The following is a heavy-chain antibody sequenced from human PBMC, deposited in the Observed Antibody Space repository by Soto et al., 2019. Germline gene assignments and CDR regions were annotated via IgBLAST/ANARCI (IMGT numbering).Heavy chain of an antibody. V-gene: IGHV1-8*01. CDR3: ARAVLDYGDYYLDY. D-gene: IGHD4-17*01. J-gene: IGHJ4*02. Sequence: QVQLVQSGAEVKKPGASVKVSCKASGYTFTSYDINWVRQATGQGLEWMGWMNPNSGNTGYAQKFQGRVTMTRNTSISTAYMELSSLRSEDTAVYHCARAVLDYGDYYLDYWGQGTLVTVSS. CDR2: MNPNSGNT. CDR1: GYTFTSYD.